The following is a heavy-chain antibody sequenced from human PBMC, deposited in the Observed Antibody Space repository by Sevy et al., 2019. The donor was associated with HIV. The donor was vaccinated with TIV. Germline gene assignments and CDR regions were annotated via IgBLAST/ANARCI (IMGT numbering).Heavy chain of an antibody. V-gene: IGHV4-59*01. CDR1: GGSISSYY. J-gene: IGHJ4*02. CDR2: IYYSGST. CDR3: ARDMLGYCSSTSCYAEGYFDY. D-gene: IGHD2-2*01. Sequence: SETLSLTCTVSGGSISSYYWSWIRQPPGKGLEWIGYIYYSGSTNYNPSLKSRVTISVDTSKNQFSLKLSSVTAADTAVYYCARDMLGYCSSTSCYAEGYFDYWGQGTLVTVSP.